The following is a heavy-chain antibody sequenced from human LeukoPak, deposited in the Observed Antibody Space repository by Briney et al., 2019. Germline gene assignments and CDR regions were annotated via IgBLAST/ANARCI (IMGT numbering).Heavy chain of an antibody. Sequence: PGGSLRLSCAASGFTFSSYWMSWVRQAPGKGLEWVANIKQDGSEKYYVDSVKGRFTISRDNAKNSLYLQMNSLRAEDTAVYYCARDLAASNYYYYYYMDVWGKGTTVTVSS. D-gene: IGHD6-6*01. V-gene: IGHV3-7*01. CDR3: ARDLAASNYYYYYYMDV. J-gene: IGHJ6*03. CDR2: IKQDGSEK. CDR1: GFTFSSYW.